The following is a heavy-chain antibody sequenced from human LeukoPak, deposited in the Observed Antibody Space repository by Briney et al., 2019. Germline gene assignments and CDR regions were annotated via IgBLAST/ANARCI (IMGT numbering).Heavy chain of an antibody. CDR3: ARDHGGWSEFDF. Sequence: GGSLRLSCAASGFTFSRYAMHWVRQAPGKGLEWVAIISYDGSNKYFADSVKGRFTISRDNSRNTLYLQMNSLRDEDTAVYYCARDHGGWSEFDFWGQGTLVIVSS. V-gene: IGHV3-30*04. CDR2: ISYDGSNK. J-gene: IGHJ4*02. CDR1: GFTFSRYA. D-gene: IGHD6-19*01.